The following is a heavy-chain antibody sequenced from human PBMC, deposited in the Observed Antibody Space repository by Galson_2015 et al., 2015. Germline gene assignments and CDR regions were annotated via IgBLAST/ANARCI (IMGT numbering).Heavy chain of an antibody. CDR3: AREGSSSDAFDV. D-gene: IGHD6-19*01. CDR1: GFTFSRSA. Sequence: ALRLSCAASGFTFSRSAKTWGGQAAGKGVEWVASISGSGGDWIASISGRGGATYYADSVKGRFTISRDNSKNTLYPQMNSLRAEDTAVYYCAREGSSSDAFDVWGQGTMVTVSS. CDR2: ISGSGGDWIASISGRGGAT. J-gene: IGHJ3*01. V-gene: IGHV3-23*01.